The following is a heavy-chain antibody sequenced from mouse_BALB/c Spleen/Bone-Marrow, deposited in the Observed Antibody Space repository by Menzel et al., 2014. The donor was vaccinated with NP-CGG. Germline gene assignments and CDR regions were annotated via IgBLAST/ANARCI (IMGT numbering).Heavy chain of an antibody. V-gene: IGHV5-17*02. CDR3: VRSGSSSGYFDY. CDR2: ISSGSSTI. J-gene: IGHJ2*01. D-gene: IGHD1-1*01. CDR1: GFTFSSFG. Sequence: EVQGVESGGGLVQPGGSRKLSCAASGFTFSSFGMHWVRQAPEKGLEWVAYISSGSSTIYYGDTVMGRFTTSRDNPKNTLFLQMTSLRSEDTATYYCVRSGSSSGYFDYWGQGTTLTVSS.